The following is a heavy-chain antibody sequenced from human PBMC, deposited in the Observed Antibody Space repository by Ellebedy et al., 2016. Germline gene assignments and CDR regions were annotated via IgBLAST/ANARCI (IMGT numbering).Heavy chain of an antibody. CDR1: GGSVSSSAYY. CDR3: VRYTTSSRHFDY. D-gene: IGHD6-6*01. CDR2: IYYSGST. J-gene: IGHJ4*02. V-gene: IGHV4-39*07. Sequence: SETLSLXXTVSGGSVSSSAYYWGWIRQPPGKGLQWIGSIYYSGSTYYNPSLKSRVTMSLDTSRNQFSLRLTSVTAVDTAVYYCVRYTTSSRHFDYWGQGTLVTVSS.